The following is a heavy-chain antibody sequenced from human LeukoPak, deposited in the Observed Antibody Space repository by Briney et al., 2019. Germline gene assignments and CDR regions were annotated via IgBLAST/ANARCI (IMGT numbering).Heavy chain of an antibody. Sequence: GGSLRLSCAASGLTFSSYSMNWVRQAPGKGLEWVSSISSSSSYIYYADSVKGRFTISRDNAKNSLYLQMNSLRAEDTALYHCARDSSYSGSYSWFDPWGQGTLVTVSS. D-gene: IGHD1-26*01. CDR1: GLTFSSYS. CDR2: ISSSSSYI. V-gene: IGHV3-21*04. J-gene: IGHJ5*02. CDR3: ARDSSYSGSYSWFDP.